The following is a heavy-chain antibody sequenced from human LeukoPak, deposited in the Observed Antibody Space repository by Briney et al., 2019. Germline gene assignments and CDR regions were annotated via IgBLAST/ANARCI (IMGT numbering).Heavy chain of an antibody. D-gene: IGHD3-16*02. CDR3: AKFNDYVWGSYRFVGLDAFDI. CDR1: GFTFDDYG. CDR2: INWNGGST. Sequence: PGGSLRLSCAASGFTFDDYGMSWVRQAPGKGLEWVSGINWNGGSTGYADSVKGRFTISRDNAKNSLYLQMNSLRAEDTAVYYCAKFNDYVWGSYRFVGLDAFDIWGQGTMVTVSS. J-gene: IGHJ3*02. V-gene: IGHV3-20*04.